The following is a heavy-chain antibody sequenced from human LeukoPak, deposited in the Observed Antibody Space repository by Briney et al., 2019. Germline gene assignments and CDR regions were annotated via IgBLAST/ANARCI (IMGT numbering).Heavy chain of an antibody. V-gene: IGHV4-34*01. J-gene: IGHJ5*02. D-gene: IGHD3-3*01. CDR1: GGSFSGYY. CDR3: ARVGSYYDFWSGYQDDNWFDP. Sequence: PSETLSLTCAVYGGSFSGYYWSWIRQPPGKGLEWIGEINHSGSTNYNPSLKSRVTISVDTSKNQFSLKLSSVTAADTAVYYCARVGSYYDFWSGYQDDNWFDPWGQGTLVTVSS. CDR2: INHSGST.